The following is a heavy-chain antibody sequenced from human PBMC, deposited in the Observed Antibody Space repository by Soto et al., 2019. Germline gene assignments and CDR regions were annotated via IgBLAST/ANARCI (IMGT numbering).Heavy chain of an antibody. CDR3: ARVGAYCTSTSCLAY. CDR2: ISAYNGNA. D-gene: IGHD2-2*01. V-gene: IGHV1-18*01. Sequence: QVQLVQSGAEVKKPGASVKVSCKASGYAFTNYGISWVRQAPGQGLEWMGWISAYNGNADYVQKLQGRVTMTTDTSXXRGDRETRSLPSHDRAMCYCARVGAYCTSTSCLAYWGQGTLVTVSS. CDR1: GYAFTNYG. J-gene: IGHJ4*02.